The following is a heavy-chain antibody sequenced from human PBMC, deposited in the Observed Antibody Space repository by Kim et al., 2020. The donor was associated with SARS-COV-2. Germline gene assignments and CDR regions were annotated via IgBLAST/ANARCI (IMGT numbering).Heavy chain of an antibody. D-gene: IGHD3-3*01. CDR1: GYTFTGYY. Sequence: ASVKVSCKASGYTFTGYYMHWVRQAPGQGLEWMGWINPNSGGTNYAQKFQGRVTMTRDTSISTAYMELSRLRSDDTAVYYCARGRGGYYDFWSGYFGLGSAGPFDYWGQGTLVTVSS. J-gene: IGHJ4*02. CDR2: INPNSGGT. V-gene: IGHV1-2*02. CDR3: ARGRGGYYDFWSGYFGLGSAGPFDY.